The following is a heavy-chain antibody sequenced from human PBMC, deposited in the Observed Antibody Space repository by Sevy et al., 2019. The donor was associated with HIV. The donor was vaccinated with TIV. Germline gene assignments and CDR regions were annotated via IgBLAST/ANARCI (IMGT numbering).Heavy chain of an antibody. CDR3: ARDALTTVTTLGGFDP. CDR2: IYHSGST. J-gene: IGHJ5*02. Sequence: SETLSLTCAVSGGSISSSNWWSWVRQPPGKGLEWIGEIYHSGSTNYNPSLKSRVTISVDKSKNQFSLKLSSVTAAGTAVYYCARDALTTVTTLGGFDPWGQGTLVTVSS. D-gene: IGHD4-17*01. CDR1: GGSISSSNW. V-gene: IGHV4-4*02.